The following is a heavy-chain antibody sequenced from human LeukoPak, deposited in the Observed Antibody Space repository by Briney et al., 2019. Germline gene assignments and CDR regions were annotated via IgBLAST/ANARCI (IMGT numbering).Heavy chain of an antibody. CDR2: INRSGST. CDR1: GGSFSGYY. V-gene: IGHV4-34*01. Sequence: SETLSLTCAVYGGSFSGYYWSWIRQPPGKGLEWIGEINRSGSTNYNPSLKSRVTISVDTSKNQFSLKLSSVTAADTAVYYCAIRPAADNWFDPWGQGTLVTVSS. CDR3: AIRPAADNWFDP. D-gene: IGHD6-13*01. J-gene: IGHJ5*02.